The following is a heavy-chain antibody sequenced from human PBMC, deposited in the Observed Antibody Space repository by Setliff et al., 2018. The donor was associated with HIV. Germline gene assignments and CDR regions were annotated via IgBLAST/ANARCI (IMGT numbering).Heavy chain of an antibody. CDR2: IIPFTGTT. D-gene: IGHD3-10*01. CDR3: ARAPRLTMIRGVFDY. V-gene: IGHV1-69*16. CDR1: GGTFNTYT. Sequence: SVKVSCKASGGTFNTYTITWVRQAPGQGLEWMGGIIPFTGTTNYAQKFQGRVTITTDESRSIVYMEVSSLRSEDTAVYYCARAPRLTMIRGVFDYWGQGTLVTV. J-gene: IGHJ4*02.